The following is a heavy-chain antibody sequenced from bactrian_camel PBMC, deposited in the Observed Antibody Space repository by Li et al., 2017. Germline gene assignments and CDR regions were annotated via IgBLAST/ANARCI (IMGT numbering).Heavy chain of an antibody. CDR2: INSRGEST. J-gene: IGHJ4*01. CDR3: SSLYNRY. CDR1: GFIFRDHY. Sequence: VQLVESGGGSVQAGETLRLSCAASGFIFRDHYMNWVRQAPGKGLEWVAGINSRGESTYYADSVKGRFTISRDNGKNTLYLQLNGLKTEDTAKYFCSSLYNRYWGQGTQVTVS. V-gene: IGHV3S40*01.